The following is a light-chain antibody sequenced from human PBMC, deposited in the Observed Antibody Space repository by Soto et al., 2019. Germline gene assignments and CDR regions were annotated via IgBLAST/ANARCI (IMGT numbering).Light chain of an antibody. CDR3: CSYAGTYTWI. J-gene: IGLJ2*01. CDR1: SNNVGGYNY. V-gene: IGLV2-11*01. CDR2: DVT. Sequence: QSALTQPRSVSGSPGQSVTISCTGASNNVGGYNYVSWYQHHPGKVPQLIIYDVTKRPSGVPDRFSVSKSGNTASLTISGLQGEDEADYYCCSYAGTYTWIFGGGTKLTVL.